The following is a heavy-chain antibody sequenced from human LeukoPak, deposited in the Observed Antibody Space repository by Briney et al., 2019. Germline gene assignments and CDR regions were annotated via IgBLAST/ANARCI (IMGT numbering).Heavy chain of an antibody. J-gene: IGHJ6*03. D-gene: IGHD4-17*01. V-gene: IGHV3-7*03. Sequence: PGGSLRLSCAASGFTFSGYWMTWVRQAPGKGLEWVANIKEDGSQIYYVDSVKGRFTISRDNAKNSLYLQMNSLKTEDTAVYYCTSYQRTSYGPRGYYYYYMDVWGKGTTVTVSS. CDR2: IKEDGSQI. CDR3: TSYQRTSYGPRGYYYYYMDV. CDR1: GFTFSGYW.